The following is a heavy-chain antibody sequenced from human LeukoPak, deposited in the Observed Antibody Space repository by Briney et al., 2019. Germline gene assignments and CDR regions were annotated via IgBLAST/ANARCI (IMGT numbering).Heavy chain of an antibody. CDR3: ATINPVVPAARVY. D-gene: IGHD2-2*01. Sequence: GGSLRLSCAASGFTFSSYAMSWVRQAPGKGLEWVSAISGSGGSTYYADSVKGRFTISRDNSKNTLYLQMNSLRAEDTAVYYCATINPVVPAARVYWGQVTLVTVSS. J-gene: IGHJ4*02. CDR1: GFTFSSYA. V-gene: IGHV3-23*01. CDR2: ISGSGGST.